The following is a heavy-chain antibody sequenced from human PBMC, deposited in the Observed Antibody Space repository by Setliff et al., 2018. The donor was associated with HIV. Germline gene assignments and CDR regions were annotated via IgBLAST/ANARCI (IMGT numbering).Heavy chain of an antibody. CDR1: GYTFIDYF. CDR3: ARARSTSSHFDF. CDR2: ISGYNDKT. V-gene: IGHV1-18*04. Sequence: ASVKVSCKASGYTFIDYFIHWVRQAPGQGLEWMGWISGYNDKTDYSQKFQGRLSMTTDTSTSTAYMELRSLTSDDTAFYYCARARSTSSHFDFWGQGALVTVSS. J-gene: IGHJ4*02. D-gene: IGHD2-2*01.